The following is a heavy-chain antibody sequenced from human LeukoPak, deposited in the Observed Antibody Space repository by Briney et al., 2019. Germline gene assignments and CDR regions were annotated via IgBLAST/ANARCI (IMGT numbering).Heavy chain of an antibody. CDR2: INHSGST. CDR3: ARGRVVRGVIPRASYYGMDV. D-gene: IGHD3-10*01. V-gene: IGHV4-34*01. CDR1: GGSFSGYY. J-gene: IGHJ6*04. Sequence: SETLSLTCAVYGGSFSGYYWSWIRQPPGKGLEWIGEINHSGSTNYNPPLKSRVTISVDTSKNQFSLKLSSVTAADTAVYYCARGRVVRGVIPRASYYGMDVRGKGTTVTVSS.